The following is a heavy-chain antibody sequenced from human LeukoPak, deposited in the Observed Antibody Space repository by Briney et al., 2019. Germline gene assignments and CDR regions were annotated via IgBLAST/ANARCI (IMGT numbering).Heavy chain of an antibody. CDR3: ARDPTAPEGYYYYYGMDV. CDR2: ISAYNGNT. V-gene: IGHV1-18*01. J-gene: IGHJ6*02. CDR1: GYTFTSYG. Sequence: GASVKVSFKASGYTFTSYGISWVRQAPGQGLEWMGWISAYNGNTNYAQKLQGRVTMTTDTSTSTAYMELRSLRSDDTAVYYCARDPTAPEGYYYYYGMDVWGQGTTVTVSS. D-gene: IGHD5-18*01.